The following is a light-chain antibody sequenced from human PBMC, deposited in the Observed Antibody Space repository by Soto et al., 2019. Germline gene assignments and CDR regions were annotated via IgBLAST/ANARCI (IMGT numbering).Light chain of an antibody. CDR1: QSIRNN. J-gene: IGKJ2*01. Sequence: EIVMTQSPATLSVSPGERATLSCRASQSIRNNLAWYQQRPGQTPTLLIYGASTRAPGVPANFRGSGSGTEFTHTINGLQSEDYATYYCQQHNSFPRSFGQGTKLEIK. V-gene: IGKV3-15*01. CDR3: QQHNSFPRS. CDR2: GAS.